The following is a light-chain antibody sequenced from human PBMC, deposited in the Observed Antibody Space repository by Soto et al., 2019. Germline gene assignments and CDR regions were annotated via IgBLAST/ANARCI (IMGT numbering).Light chain of an antibody. V-gene: IGKV3-15*01. CDR1: QSVSSN. J-gene: IGKJ1*01. CDR3: QQYNNWPLWT. CDR2: GAS. Sequence: IVMTQSPATLSVSPGERATLSCRASQSVSSNLAWYQQKPGQAPRLLIYGASTRATGIPARFSGSGSGTEFTLTLSSLQSEDFAVYYCQQYNNWPLWTFGQGTKVDIK.